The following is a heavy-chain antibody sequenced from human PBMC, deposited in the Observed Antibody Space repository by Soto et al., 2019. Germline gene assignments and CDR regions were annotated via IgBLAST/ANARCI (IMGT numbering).Heavy chain of an antibody. D-gene: IGHD5-18*01. J-gene: IGHJ6*02. CDR1: GFTFSTYG. Sequence: GSLRLSCAASGFTFSTYGMHWVRQAPGKGLEWVAVIWYDGSNKNYVDSVKGRFTISRDNSKNTLYLQMNSLRAEDTAVYYCARDIPGLGGYSYGHYYYGMDVWGQGTMVTVSS. CDR3: ARDIPGLGGYSYGHYYYGMDV. CDR2: IWYDGSNK. V-gene: IGHV3-33*01.